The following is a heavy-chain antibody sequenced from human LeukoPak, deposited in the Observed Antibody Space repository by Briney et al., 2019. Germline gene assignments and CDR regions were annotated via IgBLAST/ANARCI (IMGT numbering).Heavy chain of an antibody. Sequence: GGSLRLSCAASGFTFSASPMHWVRQASGKGLEWAGRITGTYATAYSASVKGRFTISRDDSKYTTYLQMNSLETEDTAVYYCTREGCGATSCYTNDYWGQGTLVTVSS. CDR1: GFTFSASP. D-gene: IGHD2-2*02. J-gene: IGHJ4*02. V-gene: IGHV3-73*01. CDR3: TREGCGATSCYTNDY. CDR2: ITGTYAT.